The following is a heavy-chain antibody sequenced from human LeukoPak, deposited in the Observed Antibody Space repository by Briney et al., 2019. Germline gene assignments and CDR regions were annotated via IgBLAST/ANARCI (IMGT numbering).Heavy chain of an antibody. CDR3: ARGLFRDSGSYTFDY. V-gene: IGHV1-8*01. CDR2: MNPNSGNT. CDR1: GYTFTSYD. D-gene: IGHD1-26*01. J-gene: IGHJ4*02. Sequence: ASVKVFCKASGYTFTSYDINWVRQATGQGAEWMGWMNPNSGNTGYAQKFQGRVTMTRNTSISTAYMELSSLRSEDTAVYYCARGLFRDSGSYTFDYWGQGALVTVSS.